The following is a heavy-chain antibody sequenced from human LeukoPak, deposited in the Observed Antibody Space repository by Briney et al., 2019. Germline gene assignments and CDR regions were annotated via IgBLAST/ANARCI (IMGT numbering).Heavy chain of an antibody. J-gene: IGHJ4*02. D-gene: IGHD3-22*01. CDR2: IIPIFGTA. CDR3: ARDGGLAYYDSSGLNY. CDR1: GCTFSSYA. V-gene: IGHV1-69*05. Sequence: GSSVKVSCKASGCTFSSYAISWVRQAPGQGLEWMGRIIPIFGTANYAQKFQGRVTITTDEPTSTAYMELSSLRSEDTAVYYCARDGGLAYYDSSGLNYWGQGTLVTVSS.